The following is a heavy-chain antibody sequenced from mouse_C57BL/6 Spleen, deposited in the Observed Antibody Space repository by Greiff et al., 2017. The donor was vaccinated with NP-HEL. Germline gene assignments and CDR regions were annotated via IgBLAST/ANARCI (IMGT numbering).Heavy chain of an antibody. D-gene: IGHD2-1*01. CDR1: GYTFASYW. J-gene: IGHJ3*01. Sequence: VQLQQSGAELVKPGASVKLSCKASGYTFASYWMHWVKQRPGQGLEWIGMIHPNSGSTNYNEKFKSKATLTVDKSSSTAYMQLSSLTSEDSAVYDCARSYGNYPWFAYWGQGTLVTVSA. V-gene: IGHV1-64*01. CDR3: ARSYGNYPWFAY. CDR2: IHPNSGST.